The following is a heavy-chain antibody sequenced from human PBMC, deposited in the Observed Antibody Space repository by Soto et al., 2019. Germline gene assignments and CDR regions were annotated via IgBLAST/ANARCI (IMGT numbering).Heavy chain of an antibody. CDR3: AKGARDVDS. D-gene: IGHD5-12*01. CDR2: ISSSGST. CDR1: GFTFRSQT. J-gene: IGHJ4*02. V-gene: IGHV3-23*01. Sequence: EVQLLESGGGLVQPGGSLRLSCAASGFTFRSQTMSWVRQAPGKGLEWVSVISSSGSTSYTDSVEGRFTISKDSSKNTLYLQLNSLRVEDTAVYYCAKGARDVDSWGQGTLVTVSS.